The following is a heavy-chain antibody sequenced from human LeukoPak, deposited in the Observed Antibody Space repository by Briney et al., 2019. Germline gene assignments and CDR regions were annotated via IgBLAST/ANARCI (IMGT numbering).Heavy chain of an antibody. V-gene: IGHV3-23*01. D-gene: IGHD3-22*01. CDR2: ISGSGGST. CDR1: GFIFSSYA. Sequence: PGGSLRLSCAASGFIFSSYAMSWVRQAPGKGLEWVSVISGSGGSTFYADSVKGRFTISRDNSKNTLYLQMNSLRAEDTAVYYCARGSSGYLAGYFDYWGQGTLVTVSS. J-gene: IGHJ4*02. CDR3: ARGSSGYLAGYFDY.